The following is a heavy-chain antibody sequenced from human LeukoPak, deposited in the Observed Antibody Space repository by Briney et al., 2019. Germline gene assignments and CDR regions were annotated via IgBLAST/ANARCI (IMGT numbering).Heavy chain of an antibody. J-gene: IGHJ4*02. CDR3: ARRGDGGRSFDY. CDR1: GFTFSSYA. CDR2: ISYDKSNK. Sequence: SGGSLSLSCAASGFTFSSYAMHWVRQAPGKGLQWVALISYDKSNKYYADSVKGRFTISRDNSKNTLFVQTNSLRTEDTAVYYCARRGDGGRSFDYWGQGTLVTVSS. V-gene: IGHV3-30-3*01. D-gene: IGHD4-23*01.